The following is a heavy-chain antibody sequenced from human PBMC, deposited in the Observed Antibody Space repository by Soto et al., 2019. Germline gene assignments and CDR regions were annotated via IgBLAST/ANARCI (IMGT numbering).Heavy chain of an antibody. J-gene: IGHJ6*02. Sequence: GESLKISCKGSGYRFTTYWIAWVRQMPGKGLEWMGNIYPGDSDTRYSPSFQGQVTISADKSITTAYLQWSGLKASDTAMYYCARHGAQYQPGPALYYGLDVWGQGTTVTVSS. CDR1: GYRFTTYW. CDR3: ARHGAQYQPGPALYYGLDV. V-gene: IGHV5-51*01. CDR2: IYPGDSDT. D-gene: IGHD2-2*01.